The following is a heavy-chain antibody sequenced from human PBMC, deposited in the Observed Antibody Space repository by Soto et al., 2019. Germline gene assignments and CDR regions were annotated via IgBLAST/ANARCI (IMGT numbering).Heavy chain of an antibody. CDR2: IYASGST. J-gene: IGHJ6*03. D-gene: IGHD1-1*01. CDR3: ARHPRYSPSDYYYYYMDV. V-gene: IGHV4-59*08. Sequence: QVQLQESGPGLVKPSETLSLTCTVSGGSISSYFWSWIRQPPGKGLEWIGYIYASGSTNYNPSFQSRITISVDTSKNQFSLKLSSVTAADTAVYYCARHPRYSPSDYYYYYMDVWGNGTTVTVSS. CDR1: GGSISSYF.